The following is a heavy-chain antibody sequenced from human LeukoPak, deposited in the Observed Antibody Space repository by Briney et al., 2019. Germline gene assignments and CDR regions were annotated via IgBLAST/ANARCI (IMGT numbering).Heavy chain of an antibody. CDR3: TRAYYDSLYYFYGMDV. J-gene: IGHJ6*02. CDR1: GFSFSRNG. CDR2: ISYDGSDK. Sequence: GRSLRLSCAASGFSFSRNGMHWVRQAPGKGLEWVAVISYDGSDKYHADSVKGRFTISRDNSKNTLYLQMNSLRAEDTAVYYCTRAYYDSLYYFYGMDVWGQGTTVAVSS. D-gene: IGHD3-9*01. V-gene: IGHV3-30*03.